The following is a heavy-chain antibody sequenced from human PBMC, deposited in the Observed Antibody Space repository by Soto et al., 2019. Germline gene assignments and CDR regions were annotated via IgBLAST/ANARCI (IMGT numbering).Heavy chain of an antibody. D-gene: IGHD2-2*01. CDR1: GFTFTSCA. CDR3: AATYFVVVPAAMGGPFDP. Sequence: ASVEVSCKASGFTFTSCAMRWVRQARGQRLEWIGWIVVGSGNTNYAQKFQERVTITRDMSTSTAYMELSSLRSEDTAVYYCAATYFVVVPAAMGGPFDPWGQGIQVTVSS. J-gene: IGHJ5*02. V-gene: IGHV1-58*02. CDR2: IVVGSGNT.